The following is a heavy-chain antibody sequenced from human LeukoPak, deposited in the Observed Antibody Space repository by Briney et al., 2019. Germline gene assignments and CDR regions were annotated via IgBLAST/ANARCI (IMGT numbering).Heavy chain of an antibody. CDR1: GGTFSSYA. J-gene: IGHJ4*02. CDR2: IIPIFGTA. CDR3: ASSFNWGMYYFDY. D-gene: IGHD7-27*01. V-gene: IGHV1-69*01. Sequence: ASVKVSCKASGGTFSSYAISWVRQAPGQGLEWMGGIIPIFGTANYAQRFQGRVTITADESTSTAYMELSSLRSEDTAVYYCASSFNWGMYYFDYWGQGTLVTVSS.